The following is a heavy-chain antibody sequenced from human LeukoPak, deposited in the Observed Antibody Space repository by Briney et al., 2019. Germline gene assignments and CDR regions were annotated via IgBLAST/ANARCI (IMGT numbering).Heavy chain of an antibody. CDR1: GGSINN. CDR3: ARGGKATVVTM. J-gene: IGHJ4*02. Sequence: SETLSLTCTVSGGSINNWSWIRQPAGKGLEWIGRIYSSGSTNYNPSLKSRVSMSVDTSKNQFSLKLTSVTAADTAVYYCARGGKATVVTMWGQGILVTVSS. D-gene: IGHD4-23*01. V-gene: IGHV4-4*07. CDR2: IYSSGST.